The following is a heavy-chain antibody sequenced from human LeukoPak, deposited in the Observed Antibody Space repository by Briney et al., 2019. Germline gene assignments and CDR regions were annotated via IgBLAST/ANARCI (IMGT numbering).Heavy chain of an antibody. Sequence: GSVKVSCKASGYTFTGHYMHWVRQAPGQGLEWMGWINPNSGGTNYAQKFPGRVTMTRDTSISTAYMELSRLRSDDTAVYYCAREWVDTAMVTTLNWFDPWGQGTLVTVSS. D-gene: IGHD5-18*01. CDR2: INPNSGGT. J-gene: IGHJ5*02. CDR1: GYTFTGHY. CDR3: AREWVDTAMVTTLNWFDP. V-gene: IGHV1-2*02.